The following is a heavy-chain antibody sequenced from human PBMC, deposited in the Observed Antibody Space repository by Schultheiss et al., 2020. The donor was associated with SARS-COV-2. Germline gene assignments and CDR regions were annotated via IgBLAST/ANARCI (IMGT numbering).Heavy chain of an antibody. CDR1: GFTFSSYS. D-gene: IGHD5-18*01. CDR2: ISSSSSYI. J-gene: IGHJ4*02. V-gene: IGHV3-21*01. Sequence: GGSLRLSCAASGFTFSSYSMNWVRQAPGKGLEWVSSISSSSSYIYYADSVKGRFTISRDNAKNSLYLQMNSLRAEDTAVYYCARDRRGYSYGSGSGDGGQGTLVTVSS. CDR3: ARDRRGYSYGSGSGD.